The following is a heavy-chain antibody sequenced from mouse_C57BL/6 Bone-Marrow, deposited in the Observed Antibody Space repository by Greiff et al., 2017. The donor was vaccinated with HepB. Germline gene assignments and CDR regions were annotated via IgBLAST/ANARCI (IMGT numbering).Heavy chain of an antibody. CDR2: IYPSDSET. V-gene: IGHV1-61*01. Sequence: QVQLQQSGAELVRPGSSVKLSCKASGYTFTSYWMDWVKQRPGQDLEWIGNIYPSDSETHYNQKFKDKATLTVDKSSSTAYMQLSSLTSEDSAVYYCARRMSTVEFAYWGQGTLVTVSA. CDR3: ARRMSTVEFAY. CDR1: GYTFTSYW. D-gene: IGHD1-1*01. J-gene: IGHJ3*01.